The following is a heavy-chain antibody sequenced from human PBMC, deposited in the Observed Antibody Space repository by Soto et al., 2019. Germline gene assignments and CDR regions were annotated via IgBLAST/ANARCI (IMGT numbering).Heavy chain of an antibody. D-gene: IGHD3-3*01. CDR2: IKSKTDGGTA. J-gene: IGHJ5*02. V-gene: IGHV3-15*07. CDR1: GFTFTTAW. Sequence: GGSLRLSCAASGFTFTTAWINWVRQAPGKGLEWVGRIKSKTDGGTADFAAPVRGRFAISRDDSKNTLYLQMNSLKTEDTAVYYCTTGDFWSGLDPWGQGTLVTVSS. CDR3: TTGDFWSGLDP.